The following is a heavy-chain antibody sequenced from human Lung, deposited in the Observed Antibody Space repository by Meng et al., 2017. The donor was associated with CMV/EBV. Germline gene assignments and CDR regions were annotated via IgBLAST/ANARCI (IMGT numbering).Heavy chain of an antibody. V-gene: IGHV4-4*03. Sequence: EPGPALCNPPEPLSHTLAVSGDSITNHHWWAWVRQPPGKGLEWIGEIPHRGSSDYNPSLKSRVSMSIDKSKNQFSLKLTSVTAADTAVYHCLRRSGGSVWGQGTLVTVSS. CDR2: IPHRGSS. D-gene: IGHD3-10*01. CDR3: LRRSGGSV. CDR1: GDSITNHHW. J-gene: IGHJ1*01.